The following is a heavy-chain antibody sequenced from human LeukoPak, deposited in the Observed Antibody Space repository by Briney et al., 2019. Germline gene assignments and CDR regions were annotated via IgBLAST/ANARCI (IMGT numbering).Heavy chain of an antibody. D-gene: IGHD6-13*01. CDR2: IHFSGSA. Sequence: SETLSLTCTVSGASFSSSSYFWGWNRQPPGKGLEWIGSIHFSGSAYYNPSLKSRVTISVDTSKNQFSLKVSSVTAADTAVYYCARLSRELQLVRYYFDCWGQGTLVTVSS. CDR1: GASFSSSSYF. J-gene: IGHJ4*02. CDR3: ARLSRELQLVRYYFDC. V-gene: IGHV4-39*01.